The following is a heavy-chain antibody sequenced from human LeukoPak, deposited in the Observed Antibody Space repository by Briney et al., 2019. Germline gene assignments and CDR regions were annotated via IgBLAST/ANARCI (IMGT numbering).Heavy chain of an antibody. V-gene: IGHV3-66*04. CDR1: GFSVSSNF. CDR3: ARHRQGGIYSSSWYGFDY. Sequence: GGSLRLSCAASGFSVSSNFMSWVRQAPGKELEWVSVIYSGGNTYYADSVKGRFTISRDNSKNTLYLQMNSLGAEDTAVYYCARHRQGGIYSSSWYGFDYWGQGTLVTVSS. CDR2: IYSGGNT. D-gene: IGHD6-13*01. J-gene: IGHJ4*02.